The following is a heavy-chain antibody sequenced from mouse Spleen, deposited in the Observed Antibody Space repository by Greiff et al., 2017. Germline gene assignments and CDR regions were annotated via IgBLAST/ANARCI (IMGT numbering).Heavy chain of an antibody. CDR2: IDPEDGDT. J-gene: IGHJ4*01. V-gene: IGHV14-1*01. D-gene: IGHD2-1*01. CDR3: TTTGNEDAMDY. Sequence: DVQLQESGPELVKPGALVKISCKASGYTFTSYYMHWVKQRPEQGLEWIGRIDPEDGDTEYAPKFQGKATMTADTSSNTAYLQLSSLTSEDTAVYYCTTTGNEDAMDYWGQGTSVTVSS. CDR1: GYTFTSYY.